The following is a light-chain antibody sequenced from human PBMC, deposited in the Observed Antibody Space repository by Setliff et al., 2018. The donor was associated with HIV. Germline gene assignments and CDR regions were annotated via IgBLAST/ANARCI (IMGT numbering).Light chain of an antibody. CDR1: NVGTKS. V-gene: IGLV3-21*04. CDR3: QVWDSSSDQVI. Sequence: APEGTARITCGGNNVGTKSVYWYQKKPGQAPVLVFYSDSDRPSGIPERFSGSSSGIPATLTISRVEAGDEADYWCQVWDSSSDQVIFGGGTKVTVL. CDR2: SDS. J-gene: IGLJ2*01.